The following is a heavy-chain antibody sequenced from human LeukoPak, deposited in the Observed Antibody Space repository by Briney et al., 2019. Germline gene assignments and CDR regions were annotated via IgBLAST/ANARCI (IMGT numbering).Heavy chain of an antibody. CDR3: ARDRDVVGGSEGMDV. V-gene: IGHV3-21*01. D-gene: IGHD5-12*01. Sequence: GGSLRLSCAASGFTFSSYSMNWVRQAPGKGLEWVSSISSSSSYIYYADSVKGRFTISRDNAKNSLYLQMNSLRAEDTAVYYCARDRDVVGGSEGMDVWGQGTTVTVSS. J-gene: IGHJ6*02. CDR1: GFTFSSYS. CDR2: ISSSSSYI.